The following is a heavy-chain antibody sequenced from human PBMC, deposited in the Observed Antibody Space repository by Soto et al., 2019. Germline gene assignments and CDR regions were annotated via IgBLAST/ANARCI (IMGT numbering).Heavy chain of an antibody. CDR1: GGSISSYY. CDR2: IYYSGST. J-gene: IGHJ3*02. D-gene: IGHD5-12*01. V-gene: IGHV4-59*01. CDR3: ARENSGYVLPYAFDI. Sequence: SETLSLTCTVSGGSISSYYWSWIRQPPGKGLEWIGYIYYSGSTNYNPSLKSQVTISVDTSKNQFSLKLSSVTAADTAVYYCARENSGYVLPYAFDIWGQGTMVTVSS.